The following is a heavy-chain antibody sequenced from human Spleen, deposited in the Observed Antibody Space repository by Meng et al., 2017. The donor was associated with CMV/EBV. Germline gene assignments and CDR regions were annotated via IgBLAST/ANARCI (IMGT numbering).Heavy chain of an antibody. V-gene: IGHV3-15*01. CDR1: CSFSYGG. CDR3: TTAPYSSGWYTLDY. CDR2: IKSKTDGGTT. Sequence: CSFSYGGMGWVRQAPGKGMELGGRIKSKTDGGTTDYAAPVKGRFTISREDSKNTLYLQMNSLKTEDTAVYYCTTAPYSSGWYTLDYWGQGTLVTVSS. D-gene: IGHD6-19*01. J-gene: IGHJ4*02.